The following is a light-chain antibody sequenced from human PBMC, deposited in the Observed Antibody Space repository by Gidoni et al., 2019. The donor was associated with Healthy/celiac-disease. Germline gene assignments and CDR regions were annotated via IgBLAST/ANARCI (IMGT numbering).Light chain of an antibody. CDR3: QSADSSGTVV. CDR1: ALPKQY. J-gene: IGLJ2*01. CDR2: KDS. Sequence: SDEVTQPPSVSVSPGQTARITCSGDALPKQYAYWYQQKPGQAPVMVIYKDSERPSGIPERFSGSNSGTTVTLTISGVQAEDEADYYCQSADSSGTVVFGGGTKLTVL. V-gene: IGLV3-25*03.